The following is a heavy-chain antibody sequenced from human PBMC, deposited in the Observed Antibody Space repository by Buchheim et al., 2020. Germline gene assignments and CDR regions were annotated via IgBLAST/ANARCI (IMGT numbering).Heavy chain of an antibody. CDR3: TRATWGNWFDP. D-gene: IGHD3-16*01. V-gene: IGHV3-21*01. J-gene: IGHJ5*02. CDR2: ITTNGGLT. CDR1: GFDFSSYN. Sequence: EVQLVESGGGLVKPGGSLRLSCAASGFDFSSYNMNWVRQAPGKGLEWISCITTNGGLTYYADSVRGRFNISRDNARRSLFLQINNVRADDTAVYFCTRATWGNWFDPWGQGTL.